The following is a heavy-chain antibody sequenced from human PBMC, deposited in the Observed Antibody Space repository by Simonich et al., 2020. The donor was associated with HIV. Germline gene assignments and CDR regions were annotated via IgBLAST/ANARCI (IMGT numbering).Heavy chain of an antibody. J-gene: IGHJ4*02. CDR1: GFTFDDSA. V-gene: IGHV3-9*01. Sequence: EVQLVESGGGLVQPVRSLRLSCAASGFTFDDSAMHWVRQALGKGREGGSGISGNSGRIGYAASVKGRFTSSRDNAKNSLDLQMNSLRAEDTALYYCAKDKGAYYGSGSPVYWGQGTLVTVSS. CDR3: AKDKGAYYGSGSPVY. CDR2: ISGNSGRI. D-gene: IGHD3-10*01.